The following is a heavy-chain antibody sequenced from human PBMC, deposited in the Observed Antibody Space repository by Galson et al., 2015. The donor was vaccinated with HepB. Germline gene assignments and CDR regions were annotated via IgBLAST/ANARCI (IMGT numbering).Heavy chain of an antibody. Sequence: SLRLSCAASGFTFSSYSMNWVRQAPGKGLEWVSSISSGSSYIYYADSVKGRFTISRDNDKNSLYLQMNSLRAEDTAVYYCARADYYYDSSDYNDYWGQGTLVTVSS. CDR2: ISSGSSYI. J-gene: IGHJ4*02. CDR3: ARADYYYDSSDYNDY. D-gene: IGHD3-22*01. CDR1: GFTFSSYS. V-gene: IGHV3-21*01.